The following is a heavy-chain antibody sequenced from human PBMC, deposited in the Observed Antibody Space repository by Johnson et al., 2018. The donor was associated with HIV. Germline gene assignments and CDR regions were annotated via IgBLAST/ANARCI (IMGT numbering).Heavy chain of an antibody. CDR2: ISYDGNNK. Sequence: QVQLVESGGGVVQPGRSLRLSCAASGFTFSSHVMHWVRQAPGKGLEWVAVISYDGNNKYYADSVKGRFTISRDNSKNTMYLQMNSLRAEDTAVYYCARATVDDYGDYDDAFDIWGQGTMVTVSS. D-gene: IGHD4-17*01. J-gene: IGHJ3*02. V-gene: IGHV3-30-3*01. CDR3: ARATVDDYGDYDDAFDI. CDR1: GFTFSSHV.